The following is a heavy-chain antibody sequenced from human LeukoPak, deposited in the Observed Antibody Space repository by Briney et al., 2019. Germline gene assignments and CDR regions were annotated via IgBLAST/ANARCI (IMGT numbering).Heavy chain of an antibody. V-gene: IGHV3-48*04. D-gene: IGHD4-17*01. CDR2: ISSSSSTI. Sequence: PGGSLRLSCAASGFTFSSYSMNWVRQAPGKGLEWVSYISSSSSTIYYADSVKGRFTISRDNAKNSLYLQMNSLRAEDTAVYYCARDLRPIYGDYGEGGDYWGQGTLVTVSS. CDR3: ARDLRPIYGDYGEGGDY. CDR1: GFTFSSYS. J-gene: IGHJ4*02.